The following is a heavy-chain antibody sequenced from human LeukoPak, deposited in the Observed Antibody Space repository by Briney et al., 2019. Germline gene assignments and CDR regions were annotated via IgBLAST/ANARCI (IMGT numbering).Heavy chain of an antibody. D-gene: IGHD6-13*01. CDR2: ISGSGGTT. J-gene: IGHJ5*02. CDR3: AKDRIAAAGPAAFDP. Sequence: PGGSLRLSCVASGFTFSSYAMRWVRQAPGKGLEWVSAISGSGGTTYYADSVKGRFTISRDNSKNTLYLQMNGLRAEDTAVYYCAKDRIAAAGPAAFDPWGQGTLVTVSS. CDR1: GFTFSSYA. V-gene: IGHV3-23*01.